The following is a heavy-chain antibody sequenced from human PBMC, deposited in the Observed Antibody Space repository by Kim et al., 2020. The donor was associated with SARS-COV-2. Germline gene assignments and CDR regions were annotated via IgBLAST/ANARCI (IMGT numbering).Heavy chain of an antibody. V-gene: IGHV4-4*02. J-gene: IGHJ3*02. CDR3: GRMVVAAGRLGFHDAFDI. CDR1: GGSISSSNW. CDR2: IYHSGST. D-gene: IGHD2-15*01. Sequence: SETLSLTCAVSGGSISSSNWWSWVRQPPGKGLEWIGEIYHSGSTNYNPSLKSRVTISVDKSKNQFSLKLSSVTAADTAVYYCGRMVVAAGRLGFHDAFDIWGQGTMVTVSS.